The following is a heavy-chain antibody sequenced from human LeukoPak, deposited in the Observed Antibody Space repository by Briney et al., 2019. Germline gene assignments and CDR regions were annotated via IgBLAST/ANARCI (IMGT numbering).Heavy chain of an antibody. V-gene: IGHV4-59*08. CDR1: GDSISSYY. CDR3: ARAIVVVTAIGYYYYMDV. CDR2: IYYTGST. J-gene: IGHJ6*03. D-gene: IGHD2-21*02. Sequence: PSETLSLTCTVSGDSISSYYWSWIRQPPGKGLEWIGYIYYTGSTNYNPSLKSRVTMSVDTSKNQFSLKLSSVTAADTAVYYCARAIVVVTAIGYYYYMDVWGKGTTVTVSS.